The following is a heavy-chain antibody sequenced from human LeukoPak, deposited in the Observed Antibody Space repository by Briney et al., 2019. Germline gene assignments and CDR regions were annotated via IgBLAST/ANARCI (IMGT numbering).Heavy chain of an antibody. Sequence: SETLSLTCTVSGGSISSSSYYWGWIRQPPGKGLEWIGSIYHSGSTYYNPSLKSRVTISVDTSKNQFSLKLSSVTAADTAVYYCASGTTVVTPNAFDIWGQGTMVTVSS. CDR3: ASGTTVVTPNAFDI. D-gene: IGHD4-23*01. CDR2: IYHSGST. J-gene: IGHJ3*02. CDR1: GGSISSSSYY. V-gene: IGHV4-39*07.